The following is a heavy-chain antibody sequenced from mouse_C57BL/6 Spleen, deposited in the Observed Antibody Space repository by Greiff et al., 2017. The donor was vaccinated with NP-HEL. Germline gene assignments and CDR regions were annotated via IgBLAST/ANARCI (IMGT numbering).Heavy chain of an antibody. V-gene: IGHV3-6*01. CDR1: GYSITSGYY. CDR2: ISYDGSN. Sequence: ESGPGLVKPSQSLSLTCSVTGYSITSGYYWNWIRQFPGNKLEWMGYISYDGSNNYNPSLKNRISITRDTTKNQFFLKLNSVTTEDTATYYCASRYYSNPAWFAYWGQGTLVTVSA. J-gene: IGHJ3*01. CDR3: ASRYYSNPAWFAY. D-gene: IGHD2-5*01.